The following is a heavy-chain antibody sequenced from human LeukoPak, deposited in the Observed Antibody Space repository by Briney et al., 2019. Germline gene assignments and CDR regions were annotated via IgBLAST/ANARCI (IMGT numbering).Heavy chain of an antibody. CDR2: VNHSGYT. Sequence: SETLSLTCGVSGTSFTSYYWSWIRQTPGKGLEWIGEVNHSGYTNMNPSLKSRVTISVDTSKNQFSLMMTSVTATDTAVYFCARMTTGYDYWGQGTLVTVSS. CDR3: ARMTTGYDY. CDR1: GTSFTSYY. V-gene: IGHV4-34*01. J-gene: IGHJ4*02. D-gene: IGHD4-17*01.